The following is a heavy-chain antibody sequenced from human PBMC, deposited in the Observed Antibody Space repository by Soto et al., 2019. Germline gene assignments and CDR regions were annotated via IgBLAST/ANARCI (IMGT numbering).Heavy chain of an antibody. Sequence: LSLTCTVSGGSISSYYWSWIQQPAGKGLEWIGRIYTSGSTNYNPSLKSRVTMSVDTSKNQFSLKLSSVTAADTAVYYCARTPPRGGYYYYGMDVWGQGTTVTVSS. J-gene: IGHJ6*02. V-gene: IGHV4-4*07. D-gene: IGHD3-16*01. CDR1: GGSISSYY. CDR3: ARTPPRGGYYYYGMDV. CDR2: IYTSGST.